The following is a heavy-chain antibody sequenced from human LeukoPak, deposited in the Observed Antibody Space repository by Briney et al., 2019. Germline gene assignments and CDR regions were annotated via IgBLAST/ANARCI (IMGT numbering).Heavy chain of an antibody. V-gene: IGHV4-39*01. CDR2: IYYSGNT. Sequence: SETLSLTCTVSGGSIDRSSYYWGWIRQPPGKGLEWIGSIYYSGNTYYNSSLKSRITMSVNTTKSQVALKLSSVTAAGTAVYYCARVRGPDGWFAPWGQGTLVSVSS. CDR1: GGSIDRSSYY. CDR3: ARVRGPDGWFAP. J-gene: IGHJ5*02.